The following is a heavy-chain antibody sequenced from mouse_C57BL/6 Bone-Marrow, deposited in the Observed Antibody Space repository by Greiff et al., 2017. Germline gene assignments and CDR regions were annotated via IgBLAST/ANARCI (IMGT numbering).Heavy chain of an antibody. Sequence: EVQLQQSGAELVRPGASVKLSCTASGFNIKDDYMHWVKQRPEQGLEWIGWIDPENGDTEYASKFQGKATITTDTSSNTAYLQLNSPTSEDTAVYYCTTGNFDYWGQGTTLTVSS. V-gene: IGHV14-4*01. CDR3: TTGNFDY. J-gene: IGHJ2*01. CDR2: IDPENGDT. CDR1: GFNIKDDY.